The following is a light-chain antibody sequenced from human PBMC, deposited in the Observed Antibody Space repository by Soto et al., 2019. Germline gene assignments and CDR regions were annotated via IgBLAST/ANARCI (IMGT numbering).Light chain of an antibody. CDR1: QIIDTW. J-gene: IGKJ1*01. CDR2: DAS. Sequence: DIQMTQSPPTVSASVGDRVSITCRASQIIDTWLAWYRQKPGKAPELLIYDASTLQSGVPSRFSASGSGTEFSMTISSLQADVVAVYYCHQSNSYPWTFCHGTKVDFK. CDR3: HQSNSYPWT. V-gene: IGKV1-5*01.